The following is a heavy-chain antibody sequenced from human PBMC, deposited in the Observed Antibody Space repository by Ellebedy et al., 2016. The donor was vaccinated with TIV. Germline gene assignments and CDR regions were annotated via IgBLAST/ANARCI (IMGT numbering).Heavy chain of an antibody. CDR2: INSDGSGI. J-gene: IGHJ4*02. D-gene: IGHD2-15*01. V-gene: IGHV3-74*01. Sequence: GGSLRLPXAASGFSFSTYWMHWVRQAPGKGLVWVSRINSDGSGITYADSVKGRVTISRDNAKNTVYLQMNSLRAEDTAVYYCARAAYWHFDYWGQGTLVTVSS. CDR3: ARAAYWHFDY. CDR1: GFSFSTYW.